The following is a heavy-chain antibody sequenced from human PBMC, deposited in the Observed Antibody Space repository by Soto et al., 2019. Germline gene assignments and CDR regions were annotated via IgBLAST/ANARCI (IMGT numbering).Heavy chain of an antibody. CDR1: GFSLTTSGVS. CDR3: THSAVFGDHYYALEV. Sequence: QITLKESGPTLVKPTQPLTLTCTFSGFSLTTSGVSVGWVCQPPGKALEWLTLIYWDDDKRYSPSLKNRLTTTNDTSKNQVVPTTTNMDPLDTATYYCTHSAVFGDHYYALEVWGQGTTVTVSS. CDR2: IYWDDDK. D-gene: IGHD3-10*01. J-gene: IGHJ6*02. V-gene: IGHV2-5*02.